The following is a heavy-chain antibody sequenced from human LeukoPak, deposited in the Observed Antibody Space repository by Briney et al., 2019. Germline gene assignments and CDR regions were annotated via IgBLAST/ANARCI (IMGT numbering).Heavy chain of an antibody. J-gene: IGHJ4*02. CDR2: INHGGST. Sequence: PSETLSLTCAVYGGSFSGYYWSWIRQPPGKGLEWIGEINHGGSTNYNPSLKSRVTISVDAYRNQFSLKLTSVAAADTAVFYWARGLDSSGDYWGQGTLVTVSS. CDR1: GGSFSGYY. V-gene: IGHV4-34*01. CDR3: ARGLDSSGDY. D-gene: IGHD6-25*01.